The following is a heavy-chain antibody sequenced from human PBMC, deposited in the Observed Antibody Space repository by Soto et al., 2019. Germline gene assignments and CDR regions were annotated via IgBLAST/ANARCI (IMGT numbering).Heavy chain of an antibody. V-gene: IGHV3-30*18. J-gene: IGHJ4*02. CDR3: AKESGSGYYHAYYFDY. CDR2: ISYDGSNK. D-gene: IGHD3-22*01. Sequence: QVQLVESGGGVVQPGRSLRLSCAASGFTFSSYGMHWVRQAPGKGLEWVAVISYDGSNKYYADSVKGRFTISRDNSKNTLYLQMNSLRAEDTAVYYCAKESGSGYYHAYYFDYWGQGTLVTVSS. CDR1: GFTFSSYG.